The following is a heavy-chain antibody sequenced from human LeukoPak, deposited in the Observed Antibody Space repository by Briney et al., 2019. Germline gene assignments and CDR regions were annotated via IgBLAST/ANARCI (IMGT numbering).Heavy chain of an antibody. V-gene: IGHV3-30*04. CDR3: ARGPPWLPIDY. D-gene: IGHD3-22*01. CDR1: GFTFSSYE. CDR2: ISYDGSNK. J-gene: IGHJ4*02. Sequence: GGSLRLSCAASGFTFSSYEMNWVRQAPGKGLEWVAVISYDGSNKYYADSVKGRFTISRDNSKNTLYLQMNSLRAEDTAVYYCARGPPWLPIDYWGQGTLVTVSS.